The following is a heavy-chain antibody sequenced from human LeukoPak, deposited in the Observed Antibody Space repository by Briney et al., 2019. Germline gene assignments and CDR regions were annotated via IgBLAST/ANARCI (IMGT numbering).Heavy chain of an antibody. J-gene: IGHJ4*02. D-gene: IGHD3-22*01. CDR2: TSYNGNIN. V-gene: IGHV3-30*04. Sequence: QPGRSLRLSCAASGFTFSMFAMHWVRQAPGKGLEWVAVTSYNGNINYYADSVKGRFTISRDNSKNTLYLQMNSLRAEDTAVYYCAKSGRYDSRGQFDYWGQGTLVTVSS. CDR1: GFTFSMFA. CDR3: AKSGRYDSRGQFDY.